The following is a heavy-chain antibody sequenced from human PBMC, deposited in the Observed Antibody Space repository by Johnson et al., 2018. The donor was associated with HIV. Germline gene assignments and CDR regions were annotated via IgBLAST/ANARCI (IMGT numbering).Heavy chain of an antibody. CDR3: AKDIVSSSTAFDI. CDR1: GFTFSSYG. V-gene: IGHV3-30*18. Sequence: QLVESGGGVVQPGRSLRLSCAASGFTFSSYGMHWVRQAPGKGLEWVTVISYDGTNKYYADSVKGRFTISRDNSKNTLYLQMNSLRAEDTAVYYCAKDIVSSSTAFDIWGQGTMVTVSS. CDR2: ISYDGTNK. J-gene: IGHJ3*02. D-gene: IGHD6-6*01.